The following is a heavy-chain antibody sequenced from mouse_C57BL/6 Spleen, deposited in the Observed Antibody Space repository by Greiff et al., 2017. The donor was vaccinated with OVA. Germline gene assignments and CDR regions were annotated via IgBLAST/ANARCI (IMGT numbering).Heavy chain of an antibody. V-gene: IGHV1-52*01. CDR3: ARPDSGAMDY. CDR1: GYTFTSYW. J-gene: IGHJ4*01. D-gene: IGHD4-1*01. CDR2: IDPSDSET. Sequence: QVQLKQPGAELVRPGSSVKLSCKASGYTFTSYWMHWVKQRPIQGLEWIGNIDPSDSETHYNQKFKDKATLTVDKSSSTAYMQLSSLTSEDSAVYYFARPDSGAMDYWGQGTSVTVSS.